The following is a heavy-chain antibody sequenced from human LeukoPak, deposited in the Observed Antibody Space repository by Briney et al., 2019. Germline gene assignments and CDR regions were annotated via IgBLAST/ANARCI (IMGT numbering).Heavy chain of an antibody. Sequence: GGSLRISCAASGFTFSSHAMSWVRQAPGKGLEWVSLISGSGGSTYYGDSVNGRFTISRDNSKNTVYLQMNSLTTEDTAVYYRAKDRTVAPGRAYGGANWFDPWGQGTLVTVSS. D-gene: IGHD3-16*01. CDR3: AKDRTVAPGRAYGGANWFDP. J-gene: IGHJ5*02. CDR1: GFTFSSHA. V-gene: IGHV3-23*01. CDR2: ISGSGGST.